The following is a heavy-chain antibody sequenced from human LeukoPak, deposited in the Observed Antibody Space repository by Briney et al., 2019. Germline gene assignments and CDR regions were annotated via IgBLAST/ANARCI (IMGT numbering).Heavy chain of an antibody. J-gene: IGHJ4*02. CDR3: ARDIVAPGLFFDS. V-gene: IGHV3-11*04. CDR1: GFTFSDYY. CDR2: MSGSGSDI. D-gene: IGHD5-12*01. Sequence: RGSLRLSCAASGFTFSDYYMGWIRQAPGKGLECVSYMSGSGSDIYYADSVKGRFTISRDNGRNSLYLQMNSLRAEDTAVYYCARDIVAPGLFFDSWGQGTLVTVSS.